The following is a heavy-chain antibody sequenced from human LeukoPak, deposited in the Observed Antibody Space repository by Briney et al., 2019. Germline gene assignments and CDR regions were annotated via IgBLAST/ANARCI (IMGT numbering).Heavy chain of an antibody. Sequence: SSKTLSLTCTVSGGSISSYYWSWIRQPPGKGLEWIAYISDIGSINYNPSLKSRVTISLETSKNQLSLKLRSVTAADTAVYYCAGHHPRNTVDFWGQGTLVTVSS. V-gene: IGHV4-59*08. CDR2: ISDIGSI. CDR3: AGHHPRNTVDF. D-gene: IGHD2/OR15-2a*01. CDR1: GGSISSYY. J-gene: IGHJ4*02.